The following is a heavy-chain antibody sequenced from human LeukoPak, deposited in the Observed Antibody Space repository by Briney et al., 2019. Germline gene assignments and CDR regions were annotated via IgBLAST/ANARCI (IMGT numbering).Heavy chain of an antibody. J-gene: IGHJ3*02. V-gene: IGHV4-38-2*02. CDR1: GYSISSGYF. CDR2: VYHVGTT. Sequence: SETLSLTCTVSGYSISSGYFWGWIRQPPGKGLEWIGVYHVGTTDYNPSLKIRVTISVDRSKNQMSLKLSSVTAADTAVYYCARCLGFLIGSSWYPDAFDIWGQGTMVTVSS. D-gene: IGHD6-13*01. CDR3: ARCLGFLIGSSWYPDAFDI.